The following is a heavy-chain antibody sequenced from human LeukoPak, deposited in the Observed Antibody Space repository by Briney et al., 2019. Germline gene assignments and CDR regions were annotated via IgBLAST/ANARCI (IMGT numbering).Heavy chain of an antibody. Sequence: SETLSLTCTVSGDSISKYFWSWIRQSPGKGLEWIGYMYNGGSTIYNPSLKSRVTISTDTSKNQFSLKLSSVTAADTAVYYCARALSGWHAGDYWGQGTLVTVSS. V-gene: IGHV4-59*12. CDR2: MYNGGST. CDR1: GDSISKYF. D-gene: IGHD6-19*01. CDR3: ARALSGWHAGDY. J-gene: IGHJ4*02.